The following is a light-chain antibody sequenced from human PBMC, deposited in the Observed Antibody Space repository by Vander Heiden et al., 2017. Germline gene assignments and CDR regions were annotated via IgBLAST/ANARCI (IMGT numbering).Light chain of an antibody. CDR2: AAS. CDR3: QQRDSKGLT. J-gene: IGKJ4*01. V-gene: IGKV1-39*01. CDR1: QSISSY. Sequence: DIQMTQSPSSLSASVGDRVTITCRASQSISSYLNWYQQKPGKAPKLLIYAASSLQSGVPSRFSGSGSGTDLTLTISRLQPEDFATYYCQQRDSKGLTFGGTTKVEIK.